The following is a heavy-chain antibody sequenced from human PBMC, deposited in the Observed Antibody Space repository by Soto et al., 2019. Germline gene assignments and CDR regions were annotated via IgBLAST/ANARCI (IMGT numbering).Heavy chain of an antibody. J-gene: IGHJ4*02. D-gene: IGHD3-10*01. CDR1: GGSISSSSYY. V-gene: IGHV4-39*01. Sequence: SETLSLTCTVSGGSISSSSYYWGWIRQPPGKGLEWIGSIYYSGSTYYNPSLKSRVTISVDTSKNQFSLKLSSVTAADTAVYYCARLPLLWFGDNPPCYFDYWGQGTLVTVSS. CDR2: IYYSGST. CDR3: ARLPLLWFGDNPPCYFDY.